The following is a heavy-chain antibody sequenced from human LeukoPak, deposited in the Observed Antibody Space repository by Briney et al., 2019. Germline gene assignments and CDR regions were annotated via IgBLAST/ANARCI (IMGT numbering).Heavy chain of an antibody. CDR3: ARSTAVPHFQD. CDR2: IKQDGGEK. D-gene: IGHD2-2*02. CDR1: EFTFSRYW. V-gene: IGHV3-7*01. J-gene: IGHJ1*01. Sequence: GGPLTLSCAASEFTFSRYWMTWVPHAPGKAREWVANIKQDGGEKYYVDSVKGRFIISRDNAKNSLYLQMNSLRAEDTAVYYCARSTAVPHFQDWGQGTLVTVSS.